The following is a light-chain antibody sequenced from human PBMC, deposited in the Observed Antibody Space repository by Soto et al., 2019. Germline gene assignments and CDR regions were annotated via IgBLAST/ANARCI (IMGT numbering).Light chain of an antibody. J-gene: IGLJ2*01. CDR3: AVWDDSLNGPV. CDR1: NSNIRINT. V-gene: IGLV1-44*01. CDR2: TNN. Sequence: QSVLTQPPSASGTPGQSVTISCSGSNSNIRINTVNWYHQLPGTAPKLLIYTNNQRPSGVPDRFSGSKSGTSASLAISGLQSDDEADYYCAVWDDSLNGPVFGGGTKLTVL.